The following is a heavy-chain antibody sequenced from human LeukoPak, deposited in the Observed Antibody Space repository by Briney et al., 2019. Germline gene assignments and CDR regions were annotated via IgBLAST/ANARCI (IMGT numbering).Heavy chain of an antibody. J-gene: IGHJ4*02. Sequence: GGSLRLSCASSGFMFSSYSMNWVRQAPGKGLEWVSSISLSGTYIYYADSLKGRFTISRDNAKNSLYLQMNSLRAEDTAVYYYARDRQFDYWGQGTLVTVSS. CDR2: ISLSGTYI. CDR3: ARDRQFDY. V-gene: IGHV3-21*01. CDR1: GFMFSSYS.